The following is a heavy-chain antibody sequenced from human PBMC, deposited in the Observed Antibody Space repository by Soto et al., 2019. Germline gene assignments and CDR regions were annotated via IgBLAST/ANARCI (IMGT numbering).Heavy chain of an antibody. CDR2: ISYDGSNK. D-gene: IGHD2-2*01. Sequence: LRLSCAASGFTFSIYCMHWVRQAPGKGLEWVTFISYDGSNKFYEDSVKGRFTISRDNSKNTLYMQMNSLRAEDTAVYYCAKDQDIVLVPAAPIDYWGQGTLVTVS. CDR1: GFTFSIYC. CDR3: AKDQDIVLVPAAPIDY. V-gene: IGHV3-30*18. J-gene: IGHJ4*02.